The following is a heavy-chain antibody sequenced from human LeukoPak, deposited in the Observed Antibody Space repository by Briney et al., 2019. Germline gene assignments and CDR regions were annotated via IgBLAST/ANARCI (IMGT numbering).Heavy chain of an antibody. D-gene: IGHD1-26*01. Sequence: SETLSLTCAVYGGSFSGYYWSWIRQPPGKGLEWIGEINHSGSTNYNPSLKSRVTISVDTSKNQFSLKLSSVTAADTAVYYCASLRWELLLLLPFYWYFDLWGRGTLVTVSS. J-gene: IGHJ2*01. CDR3: ASLRWELLLLLPFYWYFDL. CDR2: INHSGST. V-gene: IGHV4-34*01. CDR1: GGSFSGYY.